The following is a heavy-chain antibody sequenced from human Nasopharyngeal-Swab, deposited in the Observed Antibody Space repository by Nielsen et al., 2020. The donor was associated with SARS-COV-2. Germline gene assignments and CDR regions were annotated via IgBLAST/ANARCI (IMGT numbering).Heavy chain of an antibody. CDR1: GFIFSDYG. CDR2: IRYDGRSK. D-gene: IGHD2-2*02. CDR3: AKDRYMSGGYFDF. J-gene: IGHJ4*01. V-gene: IGHV3-30*02. Sequence: GESLKISCEASGFIFSDYGMHWVRQAPGKGLEWLAFIRYDGRSKYHADSVRGRFTISRDKSKNTLYLQMNSLRGDDTAVYYCAKDRYMSGGYFDFWGHGAQVTFSS.